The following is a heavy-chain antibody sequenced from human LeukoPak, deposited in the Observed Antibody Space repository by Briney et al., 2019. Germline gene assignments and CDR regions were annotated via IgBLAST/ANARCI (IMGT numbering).Heavy chain of an antibody. CDR2: IYTSGST. V-gene: IGHV4-61*02. CDR1: GGSISSGSYY. CDR3: ARSLPHWYFDL. Sequence: PSETLSLTCTVSGGSISSGSYYWSWLRQPAGKGLEWIGRIYTSGSTNYNPSLKSRVTISVDTSKNQFSLKLSSVTAADTAVYYCARSLPHWYFDLWGRGTLVTVSS. J-gene: IGHJ2*01.